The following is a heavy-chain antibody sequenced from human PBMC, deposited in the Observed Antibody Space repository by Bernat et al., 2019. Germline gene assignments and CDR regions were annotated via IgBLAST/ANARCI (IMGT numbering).Heavy chain of an antibody. D-gene: IGHD3-9*01. CDR3: ARLTGALTGVDY. J-gene: IGHJ4*02. Sequence: QLQLQESGPGLVKPSETLSLTCTVPGGSISSSSYYWGWIRQPPGKGLEWIGSIYYSGSTYYNPSLKSRVTISVDTSKNQFSLKLSSVTAADTAVYYCARLTGALTGVDYWGQGTLVTVSS. CDR2: IYYSGST. V-gene: IGHV4-39*01. CDR1: GGSISSSSYY.